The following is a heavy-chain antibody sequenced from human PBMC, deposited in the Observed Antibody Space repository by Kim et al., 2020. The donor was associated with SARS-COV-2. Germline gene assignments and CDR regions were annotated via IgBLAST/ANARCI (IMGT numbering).Heavy chain of an antibody. CDR2: ITWNSGSI. CDR3: AGWSYYGMDV. D-gene: IGHD6-19*01. CDR1: GLTFDDYA. J-gene: IGHJ6*02. Sequence: GGSLRLSCAASGLTFDDYAMEWVRQAPGKGLEWVAGITWNSGSIGYADSVKGRFPISRDNAKNSLYLQMNSLRTEDTALYYCAGWSYYGMDVWGQGTTVTVSS. V-gene: IGHV3-9*01.